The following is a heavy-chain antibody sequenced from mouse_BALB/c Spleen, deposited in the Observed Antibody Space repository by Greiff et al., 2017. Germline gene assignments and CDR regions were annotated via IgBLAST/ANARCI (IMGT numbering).Heavy chain of an antibody. Sequence: EVQLVESGGDLVKPGGSLKLSCAASGFTFSSYGMSWVRPTPDKRLEWVATISSGGSYTYYPDSVKGRFTISRDNAKNTLYLQMSSLKSEDTAMYYCARQGDDYDGGAWFADWGQGTLVTGSA. D-gene: IGHD2-4*01. J-gene: IGHJ3*01. CDR3: ARQGDDYDGGAWFAD. CDR1: GFTFSSYG. V-gene: IGHV5-6*01. CDR2: ISSGGSYT.